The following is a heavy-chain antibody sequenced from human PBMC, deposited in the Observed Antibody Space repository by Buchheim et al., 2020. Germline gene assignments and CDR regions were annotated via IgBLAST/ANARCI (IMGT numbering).Heavy chain of an antibody. J-gene: IGHJ6*02. V-gene: IGHV4-34*01. CDR1: GGSFSGYY. D-gene: IGHD2-15*01. Sequence: QVQLQQWGAGLLKPSETLSLTCAVYGGSFSGYYWSWIRQPPGKGLEWIGEINHSGSTNYNPSLKSRVTISVDTSKNQFSLKLSSVTAADTAVYYCARTRHCSGGSCYPYYYYYGMDVWGQGTT. CDR3: ARTRHCSGGSCYPYYYYYGMDV. CDR2: INHSGST.